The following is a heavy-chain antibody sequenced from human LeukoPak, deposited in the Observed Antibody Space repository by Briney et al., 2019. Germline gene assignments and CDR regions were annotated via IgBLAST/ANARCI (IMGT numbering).Heavy chain of an antibody. D-gene: IGHD2-21*02. CDR2: ISAYNGNT. CDR3: ARDCGGDCSDAFDI. CDR1: EYTFTGYY. J-gene: IGHJ3*02. Sequence: GASVKVSCKASEYTFTGYYMHWVRQAPGQGLEWMGWISAYNGNTNYAQILPGRVTMTTDTSTSTAYMELRSLRSDDTAVYYCARDCGGDCSDAFDIWGQGTMVTVSS. V-gene: IGHV1-18*04.